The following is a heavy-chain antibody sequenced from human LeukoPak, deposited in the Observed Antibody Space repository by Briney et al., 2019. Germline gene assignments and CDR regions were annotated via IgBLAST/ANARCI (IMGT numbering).Heavy chain of an antibody. CDR1: GFTFSSYS. V-gene: IGHV3-21*01. D-gene: IGHD3-22*01. J-gene: IGHJ3*02. CDR3: ARDLYYYDSRGAFDI. CDR2: ISSSSSYI. Sequence: GGSLRLSCAAPGFTFSSYSMNWDRQAPGKGLEWVSSISSSSSYIYYADSVKGRFTISRDNAKNSLYLQMNSLRAEDTAVYYCARDLYYYDSRGAFDIWGQGTMVTVSS.